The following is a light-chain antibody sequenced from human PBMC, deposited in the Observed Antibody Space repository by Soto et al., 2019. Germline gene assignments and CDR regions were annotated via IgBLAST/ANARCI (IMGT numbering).Light chain of an antibody. V-gene: IGKV1-8*01. CDR1: QGISSY. CDR3: QQYYSYPQWT. CDR2: AAS. J-gene: IGKJ1*01. Sequence: AIRMTQSPSSLSASTGDRVTITCRASQGISSYLAWYQQKPGKAPKLLIYAASTLQSGVPSRFSGSGSGTDFTLTISCLQSEDCATYYCQQYYSYPQWTFGQGTKVEIK.